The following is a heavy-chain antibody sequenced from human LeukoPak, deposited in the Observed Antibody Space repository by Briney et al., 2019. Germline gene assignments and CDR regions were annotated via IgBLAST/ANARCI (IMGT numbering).Heavy chain of an antibody. D-gene: IGHD1-26*01. CDR3: ARGGILWELGFDI. J-gene: IGHJ3*02. CDR1: GFSVSKNY. CDR2: IYSGGST. V-gene: IGHV3-53*01. Sequence: PGGSLSLSCAASGFSVSKNYMNWVRQAPGKGLEWVSVIYSGGSTYHADSVKGRFTISRDNSKNTLYLHMNRLRAEDTAVYYCARGGILWELGFDIWGQGTMVTVSS.